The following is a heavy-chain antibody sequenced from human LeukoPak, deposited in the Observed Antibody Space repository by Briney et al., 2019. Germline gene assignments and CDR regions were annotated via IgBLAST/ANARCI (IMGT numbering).Heavy chain of an antibody. V-gene: IGHV3-21*01. D-gene: IGHD2-2*01. CDR2: ISGTGDYL. J-gene: IGHJ6*03. CDR3: ARTRGYDYYYMDV. Sequence: PGGSLRLSCSASGFTFSSYRMNWVRQPPGKGLEWVSSISGTGDYLYYADSVEGRFTISRDNAKNSLYLQMNSLRAEDTAVYYCARTRGYDYYYMDVWGKGTTVTVSS. CDR1: GFTFSSYR.